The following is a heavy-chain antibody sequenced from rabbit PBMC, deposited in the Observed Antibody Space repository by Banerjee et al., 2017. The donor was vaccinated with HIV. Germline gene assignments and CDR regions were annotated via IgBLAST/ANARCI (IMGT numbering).Heavy chain of an antibody. CDR1: GFSFSSSYY. CDR3: AREDVGGSYFGFRL. V-gene: IGHV1S40*01. J-gene: IGHJ4*01. Sequence: QSLEESGGDLVKPGASLTLTCTASGFSFSSSYYMCWVRQAPGKGLEWIACIYGGDDNTYYASWVNGRFTISKTSSTTVTLQMTSLTAADTATYFCAREDVGGSYFGFRLWGPGTLVTVS. D-gene: IGHD8-1*01. CDR2: IYGGDDNT.